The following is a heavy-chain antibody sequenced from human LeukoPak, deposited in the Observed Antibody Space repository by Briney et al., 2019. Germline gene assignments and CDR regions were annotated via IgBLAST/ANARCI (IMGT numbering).Heavy chain of an antibody. D-gene: IGHD3-9*01. CDR1: GGSISSYY. CDR3: ARDFYDILTGSWDWFDP. J-gene: IGHJ5*02. CDR2: IYASGST. Sequence: SETLSLTCTVSGGSISSYYWSWIRQPAGKGLEWIGRIYASGSTNYNPSLKSRVTMSVDTSKNQFSLKLSSVTAADTAVYYCARDFYDILTGSWDWFDPWGQGTLVTVSS. V-gene: IGHV4-4*07.